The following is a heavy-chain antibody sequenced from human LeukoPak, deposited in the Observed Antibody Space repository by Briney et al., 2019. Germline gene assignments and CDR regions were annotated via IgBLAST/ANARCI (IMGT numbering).Heavy chain of an antibody. J-gene: IGHJ3*02. D-gene: IGHD4-11*01. CDR3: ARDTSLHDAFDI. Sequence: GGSLRLSCAVSGFTVSSNYMSWVRQAPGKGLEWVSSISSSSSYTYYADSVKGRFTISRDNSKNTLYLQMNSLRAEDTAVYYCARDTSLHDAFDIWGQGTMVTVSS. CDR2: ISSSSSYT. V-gene: IGHV3-66*01. CDR1: GFTVSSNY.